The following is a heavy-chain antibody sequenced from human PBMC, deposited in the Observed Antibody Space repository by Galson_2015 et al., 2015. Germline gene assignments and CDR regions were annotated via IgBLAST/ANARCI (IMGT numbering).Heavy chain of an antibody. Sequence: SVRLSCTASGFTFDDYAMHWVRQPPGKGLEWVSGISWNSGSIGYADCVKGRFTISRDNANNSLYLQMNSLVAEDTSFYYCAKDFDYDIFTGYLDYWGQGTLVTVSS. CDR3: AKDFDYDIFTGYLDY. V-gene: IGHV3-9*01. D-gene: IGHD3-9*01. J-gene: IGHJ4*02. CDR2: ISWNSGSI. CDR1: GFTFDDYA.